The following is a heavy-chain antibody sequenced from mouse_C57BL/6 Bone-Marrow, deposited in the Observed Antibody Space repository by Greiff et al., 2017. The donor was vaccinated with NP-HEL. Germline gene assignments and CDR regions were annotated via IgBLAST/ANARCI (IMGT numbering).Heavy chain of an antibody. V-gene: IGHV1-81*01. J-gene: IGHJ3*01. CDR1: GYTFTSYG. CDR3: ARGLRSLAWFAY. Sequence: VQLQQSGAELARPGASVKLSCKASGYTFTSYGISWVKQRTGQGLEWIGEIYPRSGNTYYNEKFKGKATLTADKSSSTAYMELRSLTSEDSAVYFCARGLRSLAWFAYWGQGTLVTVSA. D-gene: IGHD1-1*01. CDR2: IYPRSGNT.